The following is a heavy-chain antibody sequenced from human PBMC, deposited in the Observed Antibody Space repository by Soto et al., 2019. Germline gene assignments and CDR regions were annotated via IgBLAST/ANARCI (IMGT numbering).Heavy chain of an antibody. CDR3: ASGRYGDY. J-gene: IGHJ4*02. D-gene: IGHD1-26*01. CDR2: ISAHNGNT. V-gene: IGHV1-18*01. CDR1: GYAFTTYG. Sequence: QVHLVQSGAEVKKPGASVKVSCQGSGYAFTTYGITWVRQAPGQGLEWMGWISAHNGNTNYAQKLQGTVTVTRDTSTSTAYMELRSLRSDDTAVYYCASGRYGDYWGQGALVTVSS.